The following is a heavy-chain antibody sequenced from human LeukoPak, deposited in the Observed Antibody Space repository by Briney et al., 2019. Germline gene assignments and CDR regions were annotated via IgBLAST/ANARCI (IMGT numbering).Heavy chain of an antibody. CDR3: SGRDSSPSPLAY. CDR2: IRPDGSEQ. CDR1: GFPFSSFW. D-gene: IGHD2-2*01. V-gene: IGHV3-7*01. Sequence: PGGSLRLSCAASGFPFSSFWMNWVRQTPGRGLEWLANIRPDGSEQYYVDSVRGRFTISRDNAKNSVYLDMNNLRVDDTGVYYCSGRDSSPSPLAYWGQGTLVSVSS. J-gene: IGHJ4*02.